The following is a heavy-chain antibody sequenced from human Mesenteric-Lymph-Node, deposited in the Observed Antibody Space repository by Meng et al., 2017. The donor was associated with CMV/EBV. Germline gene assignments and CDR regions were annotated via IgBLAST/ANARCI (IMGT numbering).Heavy chain of an antibody. J-gene: IGHJ4*02. D-gene: IGHD3-22*01. V-gene: IGHV3-15*01. Sequence: GESLKISCAASGFTFTNAWMTWVRQAPGKGLEWVGRIKSKTDGGTTDCAAPGKGRFTISRDDSKNTLYLQMNSLKTEDTAVYYCTTRTPGDYYDSSGYYYWGQGTLVTVSS. CDR3: TTRTPGDYYDSSGYYY. CDR2: IKSKTDGGTT. CDR1: GFTFTNAW.